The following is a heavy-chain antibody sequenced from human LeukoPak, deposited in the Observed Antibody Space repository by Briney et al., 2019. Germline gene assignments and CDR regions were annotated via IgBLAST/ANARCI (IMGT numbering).Heavy chain of an antibody. D-gene: IGHD3-22*01. Sequence: GGSLRLSCAASGFSFSIYGMHWVRQAPGKGLEWVVLISYDGSKKYYADSVKGRFTVSRDNSKNTLYLQMNSLRAEDTAVYYCTKEGPNRDDSSGYYDHWGQGTLVTVSS. CDR3: TKEGPNRDDSSGYYDH. J-gene: IGHJ5*02. CDR2: ISYDGSKK. V-gene: IGHV3-30*18. CDR1: GFSFSIYG.